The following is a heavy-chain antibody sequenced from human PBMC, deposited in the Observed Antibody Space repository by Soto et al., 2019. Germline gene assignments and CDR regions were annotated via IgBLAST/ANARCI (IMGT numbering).Heavy chain of an antibody. CDR1: GASVSSGSFY. V-gene: IGHV4-61*01. Sequence: SETLSLTCSVSGASVSSGSFYWSWIRQPPGKGLEWIGFIYNNETFNYNPSLKSRVTLSVDTSKHQFSLKLSSVTATDTAVYYCARVPLRYSSSHNFDSWGQGALVTVSS. CDR3: ARVPLRYSSSHNFDS. D-gene: IGHD6-19*01. CDR2: IYNNETF. J-gene: IGHJ4*02.